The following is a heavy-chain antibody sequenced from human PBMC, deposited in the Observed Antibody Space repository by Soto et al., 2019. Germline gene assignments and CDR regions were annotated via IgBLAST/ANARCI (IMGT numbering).Heavy chain of an antibody. CDR3: ARDLGEVSAF. CDR1: GFPFRSSS. Sequence: GGSLRLSCAASGFPFRSSSMNWVRQAPGKGLEWLSSISSSSYYIFYADSVQGRFTISRDNAKSSLYLQMNSLRAEDTAVYYCARDLGEVSAFWGQGTPVTVSS. J-gene: IGHJ4*02. V-gene: IGHV3-21*01. CDR2: ISSSSYYI. D-gene: IGHD3-10*01.